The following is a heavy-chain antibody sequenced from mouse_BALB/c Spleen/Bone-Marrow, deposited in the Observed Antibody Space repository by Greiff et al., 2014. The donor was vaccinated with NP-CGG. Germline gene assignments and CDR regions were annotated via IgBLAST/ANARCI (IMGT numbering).Heavy chain of an antibody. J-gene: IGHJ2*01. Sequence: VQLKESGPRLVKPSQTLSLTCSVSGDSFTSGYWNWVRQFPGHNLECMGYISSSGNTYFNPSLKSRISIIRDTSKNQYYLQLNTVTTEDTATDYCATYDGYCFDYWGQGTALTVSS. CDR1: GDSFTSGY. CDR3: ATYDGYCFDY. D-gene: IGHD2-3*01. V-gene: IGHV3-8*02. CDR2: ISSSGNT.